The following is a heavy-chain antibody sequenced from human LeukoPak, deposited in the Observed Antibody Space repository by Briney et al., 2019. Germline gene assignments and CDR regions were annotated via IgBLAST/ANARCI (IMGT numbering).Heavy chain of an antibody. CDR1: GYSISSGYF. Sequence: SETLSLTCAVSGYSISSGYFWGWIRQPPGKGLAWIGSMYHSGITYYNPSLKSRVTISVDTSKNQFSLKLSSVTAADTAVYYCARDYGSFYSAIWGQGTMVTVSS. J-gene: IGHJ3*02. CDR3: ARDYGSFYSAI. D-gene: IGHD1-26*01. CDR2: MYHSGIT. V-gene: IGHV4-38-2*02.